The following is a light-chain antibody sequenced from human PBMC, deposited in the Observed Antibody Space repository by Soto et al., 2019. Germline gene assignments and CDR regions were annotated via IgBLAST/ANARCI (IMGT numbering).Light chain of an antibody. Sequence: DIQMTQSPSSLSASVGERLTMTCRASQTTSSCLNWYQQKPGKAPKLLINAASTLQSGVPSRVSGSGSGTPFSLTISSLLPEELATYYCPQSCSFPYTFGQGTKLEI. CDR1: QTTSSC. V-gene: IGKV1-39*01. CDR3: PQSCSFPYT. J-gene: IGKJ2*01. CDR2: AAS.